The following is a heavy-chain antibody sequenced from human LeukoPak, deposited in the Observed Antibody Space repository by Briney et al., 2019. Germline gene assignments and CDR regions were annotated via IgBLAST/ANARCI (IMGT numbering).Heavy chain of an antibody. CDR1: GGSFSSGTFD. V-gene: IGHV4-61*01. CDR3: AARGQGSSLSYFVY. J-gene: IGHJ4*02. D-gene: IGHD3-10*01. CDR2: ISDSVTT. Sequence: PSETLSLTCTVSGGSFSSGTFDWGWVRQPPGKGLEWIGYISDSVTTKYSPSLKTRVTISVDTSKNQFSLKLRSVTAADTAVYYCAARGQGSSLSYFVYWGQGTLVTVSS.